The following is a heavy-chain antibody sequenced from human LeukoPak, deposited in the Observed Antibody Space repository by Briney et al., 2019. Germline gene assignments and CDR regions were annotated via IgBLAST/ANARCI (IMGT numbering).Heavy chain of an antibody. CDR1: GYSISSGYY. CDR2: IYHSGST. V-gene: IGHV4-38-2*01. D-gene: IGHD6-13*01. Sequence: SETLSLTCAVSGYSISSGYYWGWIRQPPGKGLEWIGSIYHSGSTYYNPSLKSRVTISVDTSKNQFSLKLSPVTAADTAVYYCASQGVHSSSRGFDPWGQGTLVTVSS. J-gene: IGHJ5*02. CDR3: ASQGVHSSSRGFDP.